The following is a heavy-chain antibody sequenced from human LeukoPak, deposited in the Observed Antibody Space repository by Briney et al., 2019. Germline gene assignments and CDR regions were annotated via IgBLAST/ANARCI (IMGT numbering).Heavy chain of an antibody. D-gene: IGHD3-10*01. CDR3: ARLFPGREGGWFDP. J-gene: IGHJ5*02. Sequence: GESLKISCKTSGYRFTSYWIAWVRQLPGKGLEWMGIIYPGDSDTRYSPSFQGQVTISADKSISTAYLQWSSLKASDTAMYYCARLFPGREGGWFDPWGQGTLVTVSS. CDR1: GYRFTSYW. CDR2: IYPGDSDT. V-gene: IGHV5-51*01.